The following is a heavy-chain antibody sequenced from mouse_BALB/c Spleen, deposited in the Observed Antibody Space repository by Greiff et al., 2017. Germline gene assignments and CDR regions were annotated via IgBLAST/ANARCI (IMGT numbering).Heavy chain of an antibody. CDR2: ISSGSSTI. J-gene: IGHJ2*01. CDR1: GFTFSSFG. V-gene: IGHV5-17*02. Sequence: EVKLMESGGGLVQPGGSRKLSCAASGFTFSSFGMHWVRQAPEKGLEWVAYISSGSSTIYYADTVKGRFTISRDNPKNTLFLQMTSLRSEDTAMYYCARLRDYGSSSYYFDYWGQGTTLTVSS. CDR3: ARLRDYGSSSYYFDY. D-gene: IGHD1-1*01.